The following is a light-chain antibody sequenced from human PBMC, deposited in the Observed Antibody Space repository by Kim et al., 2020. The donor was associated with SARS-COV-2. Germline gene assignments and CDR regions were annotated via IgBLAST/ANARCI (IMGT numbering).Light chain of an antibody. Sequence: APGKTAGITCGGNNIGSKSGHWYQQKPGQAPVLVIYYDSDRPSGIPERFSGSNSGNTATLTISRVEAGDEADYYCQVWDSSSDHPVFGGGTQLTVL. J-gene: IGLJ3*02. CDR2: YDS. CDR1: NIGSKS. V-gene: IGLV3-21*04. CDR3: QVWDSSSDHPV.